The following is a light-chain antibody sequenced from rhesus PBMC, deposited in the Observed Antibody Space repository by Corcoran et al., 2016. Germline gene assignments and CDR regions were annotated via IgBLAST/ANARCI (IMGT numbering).Light chain of an antibody. CDR2: KAA. CDR3: QQYKSSPWT. J-gene: IGKJ1*01. Sequence: DIQMTQSPSSLSASVGDTVTITFRASQSITSCLAWYQQKPGKAPKLLIYKAATLQSGAPSRFSCIGSGTDFTLTISSLQSEDFVSYYCQQYKSSPWTFGQGTKVEIK. CDR1: QSITSC. V-gene: IGKV1-22*01.